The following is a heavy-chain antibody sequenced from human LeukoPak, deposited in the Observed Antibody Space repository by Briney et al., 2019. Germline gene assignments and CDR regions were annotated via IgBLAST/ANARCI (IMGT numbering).Heavy chain of an antibody. CDR1: GFTFSSYA. J-gene: IGHJ4*02. CDR2: ISGSGGSSNT. Sequence: GGSLRLSCAASGFTFSSYAMSWVRQAPGKGLEWVSAISGSGGSSNTFYADSVKGRFTISRGNAKNSLYLQMNSLRAEDTAVYYCARDDTVTAHFDYWGQGTLVTVSS. D-gene: IGHD4-11*01. V-gene: IGHV3-23*01. CDR3: ARDDTVTAHFDY.